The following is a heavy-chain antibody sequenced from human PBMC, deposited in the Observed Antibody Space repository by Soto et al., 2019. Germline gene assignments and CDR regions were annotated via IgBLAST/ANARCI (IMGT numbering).Heavy chain of an antibody. Sequence: QVQLEESGGGLAKPGGSLRLSCAAYGFTFSAVYMRWIRQAPNKGLEYISYISSSGTSANYADSVKGRFTISRDNSKNALYLQMNSLRAEDTAIYYCARDRGAVTGQYFDYWGQGALVTVSS. J-gene: IGHJ4*02. D-gene: IGHD6-19*01. CDR2: ISSSGTSA. CDR3: ARDRGAVTGQYFDY. V-gene: IGHV3-11*05. CDR1: GFTFSAVY.